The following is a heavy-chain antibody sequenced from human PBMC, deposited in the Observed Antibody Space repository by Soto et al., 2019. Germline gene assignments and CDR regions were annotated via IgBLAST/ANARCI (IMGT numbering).Heavy chain of an antibody. CDR2: FRTGGDDATT. V-gene: IGHV3-23*01. D-gene: IGHD3-10*01. CDR3: AKKANSGPGSHYFDN. J-gene: IGHJ4*02. Sequence: GGSLRLSCAASGFTFSSYSMSWVRQAPGKGLEWVSGFRTGGDDATTYYADSVKGRFTISRDNSKNMLFLQMNSLRAEDTAIYYCAKKANSGPGSHYFDNWGQGTLVTLSS. CDR1: GFTFSSYS.